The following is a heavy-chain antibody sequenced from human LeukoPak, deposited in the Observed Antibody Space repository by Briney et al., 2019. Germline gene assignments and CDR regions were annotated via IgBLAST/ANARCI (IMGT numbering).Heavy chain of an antibody. V-gene: IGHV4-61*02. D-gene: IGHD2-2*01. CDR1: GGSISSGSYY. Sequence: SQTLSLTCTVSGGSISSGSYYWSWIRQPAGKGLEWIGRIYYSGSTNYNPSLKSRVTISVDTSKNQFSLKLSSVTAADTAVYYCARWEGVVPAANNWFDPWGQGTLVTVSS. CDR3: ARWEGVVPAANNWFDP. J-gene: IGHJ5*02. CDR2: IYYSGST.